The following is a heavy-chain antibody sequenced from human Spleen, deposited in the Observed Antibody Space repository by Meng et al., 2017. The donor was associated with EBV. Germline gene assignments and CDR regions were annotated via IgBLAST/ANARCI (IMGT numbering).Heavy chain of an antibody. Sequence: QIPFNDVCCPVMTPTPTPPLTCTFSGFSLDTSGVAVGWIRQPPGKPLEWLALIYWDDDKRYSPSLENRLTITRGTSRNQVVLTITNVDPADTGTYFCVHTSTPSSWQPDFWGQGILVTVSS. D-gene: IGHD6-13*01. CDR2: IYWDDDK. CDR3: VHTSTPSSWQPDF. J-gene: IGHJ4*02. CDR1: GFSLDTSGVA. V-gene: IGHV2-5*02.